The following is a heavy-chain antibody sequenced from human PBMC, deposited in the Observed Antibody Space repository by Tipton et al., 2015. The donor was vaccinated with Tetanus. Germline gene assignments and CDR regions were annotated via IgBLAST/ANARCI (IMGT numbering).Heavy chain of an antibody. CDR1: GYLFSSFD. CDR3: AKDLIFRVQRPRLYGVDV. D-gene: IGHD3-10*01. J-gene: IGHJ6*02. V-gene: IGHV3-30*18. Sequence: SLRLSCTASGYLFSSFDMHWVRQAPGKGLEWLAVISFDGSHKFYADSVKGRFTVARDNSNNTVYLQMNSLRLEDTAVYYCAKDLIFRVQRPRLYGVDVWGQGTTVTVSS. CDR2: ISFDGSHK.